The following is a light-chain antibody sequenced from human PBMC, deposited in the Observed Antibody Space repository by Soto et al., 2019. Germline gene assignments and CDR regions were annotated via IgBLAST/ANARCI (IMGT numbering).Light chain of an antibody. Sequence: DIQMTQSPSSLSASVGDRVTITCRASQSISTYLNWYQQKPGQAPKLLIYAASSLHSGVPSRFSGSGSGTDFTLTISSLQPEDFATYYCQQANSFPLTFGGGTKVDIK. CDR3: QQANSFPLT. V-gene: IGKV1-12*01. CDR2: AAS. CDR1: QSISTY. J-gene: IGKJ4*01.